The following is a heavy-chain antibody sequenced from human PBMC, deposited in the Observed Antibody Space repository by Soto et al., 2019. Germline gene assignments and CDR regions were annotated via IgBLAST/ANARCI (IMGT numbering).Heavy chain of an antibody. D-gene: IGHD2-21*02. CDR2: ISYDGSNK. CDR3: AKDLHIVVVTAPCFDD. CDR1: GFTFSSYG. V-gene: IGHV3-30*18. J-gene: IGHJ4*02. Sequence: QVQLVESGGGVVQPGRSLRLSCAASGFTFSSYGMHWVRQAPGKGLEWVAVISYDGSNKYYADSVKGRFTISRDNSKNSLYLQMNSLRAEDTAVYYCAKDLHIVVVTAPCFDDCGQGTLVTVSS.